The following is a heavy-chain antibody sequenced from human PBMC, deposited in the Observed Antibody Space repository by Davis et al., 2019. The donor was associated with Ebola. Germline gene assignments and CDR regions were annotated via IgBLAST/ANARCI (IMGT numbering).Heavy chain of an antibody. CDR1: GFTFSSYG. J-gene: IGHJ4*02. D-gene: IGHD3-22*01. V-gene: IGHV3-30*18. CDR2: ISYDGSDK. CDR3: AKDYYDSSGRYFDY. Sequence: GESLKISCAASGFTFSSYGMHWVRQAPGKGLEWVAFISYDGSDKYYTDSVKGRFTISRDNSKNTLYLQMNSLRAEDTAVYYCAKDYYDSSGRYFDYWGQGTLVTVSS.